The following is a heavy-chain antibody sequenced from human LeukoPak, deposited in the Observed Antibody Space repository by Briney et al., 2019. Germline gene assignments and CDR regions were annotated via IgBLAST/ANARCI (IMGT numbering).Heavy chain of an antibody. D-gene: IGHD1-26*01. V-gene: IGHV4-39*07. CDR3: ARGGKWELLLDY. Sequence: SETLSLTCTVSGGSISSSSYYWGWIRQPPGKGLEWIGSIYYSGSTYYNPSLKSRVTISVDTSKNQFSLKLSSVTAADTAVYYCARGGKWELLLDYWGQGTLVTVSS. J-gene: IGHJ4*02. CDR1: GGSISSSSYY. CDR2: IYYSGST.